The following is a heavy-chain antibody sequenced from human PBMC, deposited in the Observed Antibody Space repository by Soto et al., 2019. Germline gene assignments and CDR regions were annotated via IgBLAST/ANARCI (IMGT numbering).Heavy chain of an antibody. CDR1: GGSISSYY. CDR3: ARVLAAREGYYYYYYMDV. V-gene: IGHV4-59*01. CDR2: IYYSGST. J-gene: IGHJ6*03. D-gene: IGHD3-3*02. Sequence: SETLSLTCTVSGGSISSYYWSWIRQPPGKGLEWIGYIYYSGSTNYNPSLKSRVTISVDTSKNQFSLKLSSVTAADTAVYYCARVLAAREGYYYYYYMDVWGKGTTVTVS.